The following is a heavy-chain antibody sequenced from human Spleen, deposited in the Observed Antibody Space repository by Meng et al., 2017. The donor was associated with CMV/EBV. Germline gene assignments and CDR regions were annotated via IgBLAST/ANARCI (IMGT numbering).Heavy chain of an antibody. CDR3: ARANSGSYFFAFDI. J-gene: IGHJ3*02. CDR2: LNPNSGGT. V-gene: IGHV1-2*02. CDR1: GYTFTDYY. Sequence: SGYTFTDYYIHGVRQAPGQGLEWMGWLNPNSGGTSHEQKCQGRVTMTRDTSINTAYMELSSLRSDDTAVYFCARANSGSYFFAFDIWGQGTMVTVSS. D-gene: IGHD1-26*01.